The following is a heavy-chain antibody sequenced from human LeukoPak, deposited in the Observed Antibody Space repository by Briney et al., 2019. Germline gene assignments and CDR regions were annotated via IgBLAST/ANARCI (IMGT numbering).Heavy chain of an antibody. J-gene: IGHJ5*02. D-gene: IGHD3-10*01. CDR3: AKDYSKTSYYGSGTYYRPNWFDP. V-gene: IGHV3-48*01. Sequence: GGSLRLSCAASGFTFSSYSMNWVRQAPGKGLEWVSYISSSSSTIYYADSVKGRFTISRDNAKNSLYLQMNSLRAEDTAVYYCAKDYSKTSYYGSGTYYRPNWFDPWGQGTLVTVSS. CDR2: ISSSSSTI. CDR1: GFTFSSYS.